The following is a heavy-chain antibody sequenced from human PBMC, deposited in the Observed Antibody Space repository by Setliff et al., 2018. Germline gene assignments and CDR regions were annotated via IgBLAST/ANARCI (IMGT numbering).Heavy chain of an antibody. CDR3: ARHALSFDSAWDV. Sequence: PSETLSLTCAVYGGSFSGHYWSWIRQPPGKGLEWIAYIHNNGRIKYNPALKRRVNISLYTSKNQFSLNLNSATAADTAVYYCARHALSFDSAWDVWGKGTTVTVSS. J-gene: IGHJ6*04. V-gene: IGHV4-59*08. D-gene: IGHD3-9*01. CDR2: IHNNGRI. CDR1: GGSFSGHY.